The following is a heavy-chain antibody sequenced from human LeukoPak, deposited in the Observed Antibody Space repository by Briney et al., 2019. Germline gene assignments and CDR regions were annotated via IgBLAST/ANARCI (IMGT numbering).Heavy chain of an antibody. J-gene: IGHJ4*02. D-gene: IGHD3-22*01. V-gene: IGHV3-30*16. CDR1: GFTFSSYS. CDR3: AREDRYHYDSGGYLDY. CDR2: ISYDGSNK. Sequence: PGTSLRLSCAASGFTFSSYSMHWVRQAPGKGLEWVSVISYDGSNKYYADSVKGRFTISRDDSKNTVYLQMNSLRAEDTAVYYCAREDRYHYDSGGYLDYWGQGTLVTVSS.